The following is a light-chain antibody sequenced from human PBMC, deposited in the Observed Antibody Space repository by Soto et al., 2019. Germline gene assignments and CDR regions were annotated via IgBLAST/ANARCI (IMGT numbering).Light chain of an antibody. J-gene: IGKJ2*01. Sequence: EIVLTQSPATLSLSPGERATLSCRASQSVGTYLAWYQQKPGQAPRLLIYGASTRATGIPARFSGSGSGTDFTLPISSLEPEDFAVYYCQQRSDWRYTFGQGTKLEIK. V-gene: IGKV3-11*01. CDR2: GAS. CDR1: QSVGTY. CDR3: QQRSDWRYT.